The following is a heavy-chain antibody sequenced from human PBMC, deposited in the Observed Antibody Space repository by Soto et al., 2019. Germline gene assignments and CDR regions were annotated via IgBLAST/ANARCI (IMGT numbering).Heavy chain of an antibody. CDR3: ARWGFLGNSAFDI. CDR2: IYYSGST. CDR1: GGSISSYY. J-gene: IGHJ3*02. V-gene: IGHV4-59*01. D-gene: IGHD7-27*01. Sequence: SETLSLTCTVSGGSISSYYWSWIRQPPGKGLEWIGYIYYSGSTNYNPSLKSRVTISVDTSKNQFSLKLSSVTAADTAVYYCARWGFLGNSAFDIWGQGTMVTVSS.